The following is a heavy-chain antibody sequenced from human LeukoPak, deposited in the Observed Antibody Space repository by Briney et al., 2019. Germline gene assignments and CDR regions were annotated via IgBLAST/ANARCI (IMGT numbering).Heavy chain of an antibody. V-gene: IGHV3-48*03. CDR2: ISSSGSTI. CDR1: GFTFSSYE. J-gene: IGHJ6*02. Sequence: PGGSLRLSCAASGFTFSSYEMNWVRQAPGKGLEWVSYISSSGSTIYYADSVKGRFTIYRDNAKNSLYLQMNSLRAEDTAVYYCARDLRYYDSSGYYLGYYGMDVWGQGTTVTVSS. CDR3: ARDLRYYDSSGYYLGYYGMDV. D-gene: IGHD3-22*01.